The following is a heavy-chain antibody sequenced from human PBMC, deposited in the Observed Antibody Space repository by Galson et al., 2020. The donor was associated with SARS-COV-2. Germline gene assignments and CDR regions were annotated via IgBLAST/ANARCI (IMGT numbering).Heavy chain of an antibody. CDR2: IIPIFGTA. V-gene: IGHV1-69*13. Sequence: SVKVSCKASGGTFSSYAISWVRQAPGQGLEWMGGIIPIFGTANYAQKFQGRVTITADESTSTAYMELSSLRSEDTAVYYCATVSSGWLGDYFDYWGQGTLVTVSS. CDR3: ATVSSGWLGDYFDY. D-gene: IGHD6-19*01. CDR1: GGTFSSYA. J-gene: IGHJ4*02.